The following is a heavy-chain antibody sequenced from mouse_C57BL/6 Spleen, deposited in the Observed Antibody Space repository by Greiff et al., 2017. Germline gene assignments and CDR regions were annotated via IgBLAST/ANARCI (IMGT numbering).Heavy chain of an antibody. Sequence: EVTVVESGGGLVQPGGSLSLSCAASGFTFSDYYMSWVRQPSGKALVWLGFFRNKANGYTTEYSASVKGRFTISRDNSQSILCLPMNALRAEDSATYYGARYELGAWLSYGGKGTLVTVSA. CDR1: GFTFSDYY. CDR3: ARYELGAWLSY. D-gene: IGHD4-1*01. CDR2: FRNKANGYTT. V-gene: IGHV7-3*01. J-gene: IGHJ3*01.